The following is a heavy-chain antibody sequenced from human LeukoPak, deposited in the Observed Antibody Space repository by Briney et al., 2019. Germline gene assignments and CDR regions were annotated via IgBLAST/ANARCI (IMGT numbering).Heavy chain of an antibody. CDR2: ISSSGGTI. CDR3: ARENIDHILVVSGCFDL. Sequence: GGSLRLSCAASGFTFSSYEMDWVRQAPGKGLERVSYISSSGGTIYYPDSVKGRFTISRDNAKNSLYLQMNSLRAEDTAVYYCARENIDHILVVSGCFDLWGRGTLVTVSS. D-gene: IGHD2-21*02. CDR1: GFTFSSYE. J-gene: IGHJ2*01. V-gene: IGHV3-48*03.